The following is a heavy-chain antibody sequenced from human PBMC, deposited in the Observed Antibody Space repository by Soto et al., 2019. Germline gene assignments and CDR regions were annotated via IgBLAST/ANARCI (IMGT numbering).Heavy chain of an antibody. D-gene: IGHD6-6*01. V-gene: IGHV4-34*01. J-gene: IGHJ6*03. Sequence: SETLSLTCAVYGGSFSGYYWSWIRQPPGKGLEWIGEINHSGSTNYNPSLKSRVTISVDTSKNQFSLKLSSVTAADTAVYYCARGRIAARREYYYYYMDVWGKGTTVTVSS. CDR2: INHSGST. CDR3: ARGRIAARREYYYYYMDV. CDR1: GGSFSGYY.